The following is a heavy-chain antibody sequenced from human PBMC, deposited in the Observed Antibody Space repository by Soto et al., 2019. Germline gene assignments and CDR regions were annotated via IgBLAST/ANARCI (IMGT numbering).Heavy chain of an antibody. Sequence: QVQLVQPGTEVRKPGASVKVSCETSGDTFTNFDLNWVRQASGQGLEWIGWMRADSGHSGHARKFKGRVSMTRDTSRRTAYMELSSLRAEDTAVYYCARYIFGQGFKAWGQGTLVFVSS. CDR3: ARYIFGQGFKA. V-gene: IGHV1-8*01. J-gene: IGHJ5*02. CDR1: GDTFTNFD. D-gene: IGHD3-3*02. CDR2: MRADSGHS.